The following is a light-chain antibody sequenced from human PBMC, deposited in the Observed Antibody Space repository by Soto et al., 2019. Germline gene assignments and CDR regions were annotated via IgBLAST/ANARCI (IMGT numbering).Light chain of an antibody. J-gene: IGKJ4*01. V-gene: IGKV3-11*02. CDR1: QSVDTY. Sequence: EIVLTQSPAALSLSPGDRVTLACRASQSVDTYLAWHQQKPGQTPRLLIYDASNRATGIPARFSGSGSGRDFTLTISSLEPEDFGVYYCQQRYNWPLTFGGGTKVEIK. CDR2: DAS. CDR3: QQRYNWPLT.